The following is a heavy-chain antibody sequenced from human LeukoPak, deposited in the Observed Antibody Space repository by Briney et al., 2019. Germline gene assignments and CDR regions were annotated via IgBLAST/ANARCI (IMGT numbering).Heavy chain of an antibody. Sequence: GGSLRLSCAASGFTFSSYGMHWVRQAPGKGLEWVAVIWYDGSNKYYAGSVKGRFTISRDNSKNTLYLQMNSLRAEDTAVYYCARDQGAQDIVVVPAAAPDYYYYGMDVWGQGTTVTVSS. V-gene: IGHV3-33*01. J-gene: IGHJ6*02. CDR3: ARDQGAQDIVVVPAAAPDYYYYGMDV. CDR1: GFTFSSYG. CDR2: IWYDGSNK. D-gene: IGHD2-2*01.